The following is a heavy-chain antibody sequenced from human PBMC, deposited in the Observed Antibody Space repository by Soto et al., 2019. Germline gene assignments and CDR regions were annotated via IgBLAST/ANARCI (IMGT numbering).Heavy chain of an antibody. CDR3: ARGYDSSGDSPVYYYYGMDV. J-gene: IGHJ6*02. V-gene: IGHV5-10-1*01. Sequence: PGESPKIACKRSGYRFTSYWLSWVRQMPGKGLEWRGRIDPSDSYTDYSPSFQGHVTISADKSISTADLQWGSLKASDTSMYYCARGYDSSGDSPVYYYYGMDVWGQGTTVTVCS. CDR2: IDPSDSYT. D-gene: IGHD3-22*01. CDR1: GYRFTSYW.